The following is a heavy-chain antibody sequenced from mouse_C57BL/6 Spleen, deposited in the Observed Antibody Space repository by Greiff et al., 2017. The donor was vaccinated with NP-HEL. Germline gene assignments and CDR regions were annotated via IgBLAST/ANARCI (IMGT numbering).Heavy chain of an antibody. CDR1: GYTFTSYT. D-gene: IGHD3-3*01. V-gene: IGHV1-4*01. CDR3: ARSDGTWYFDV. Sequence: QVHVKQSGAELARPGASVKMSCKASGYTFTSYTMHWVKQRPGQGLEWIGYINPSSGYTKYNQKFKDKATLTADKSSSTAYMQLSSLTSEDSAVYYCARSDGTWYFDVWGTGTTVTVSS. J-gene: IGHJ1*03. CDR2: INPSSGYT.